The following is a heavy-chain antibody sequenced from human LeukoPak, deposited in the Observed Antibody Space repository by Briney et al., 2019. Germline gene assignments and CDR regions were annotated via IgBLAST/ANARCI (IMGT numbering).Heavy chain of an antibody. CDR3: ARGANYYDSSGYYWVFDS. CDR1: GFSVSSNY. CDR2: IYSGGST. Sequence: PGGSLRLSCTASGFSVSSNYMSWVRQAPGKGLEWVSVIYSGGSTYYADSVRGRFTISRDNSKNTLYLLMNSLRAEDTAVYYCARGANYYDSSGYYWVFDSWGQGTLVTVSS. J-gene: IGHJ4*02. D-gene: IGHD3-22*01. V-gene: IGHV3-53*01.